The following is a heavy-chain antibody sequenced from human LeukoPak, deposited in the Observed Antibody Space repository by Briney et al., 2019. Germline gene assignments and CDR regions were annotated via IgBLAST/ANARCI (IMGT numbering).Heavy chain of an antibody. V-gene: IGHV3-23*01. CDR3: ANREGGYTYDPFDY. Sequence: QAGGSLRLSCAASGFTFSTYAMSWVRQAPGRGLEWVSAISGSSDTTYYADSVKGRFTISRDNSKNTLYLQMNSLRAEDTAVYYCANREGGYTYDPFDYWGQGTLVTVSS. D-gene: IGHD5-18*01. CDR2: ISGSSDTT. J-gene: IGHJ4*02. CDR1: GFTFSTYA.